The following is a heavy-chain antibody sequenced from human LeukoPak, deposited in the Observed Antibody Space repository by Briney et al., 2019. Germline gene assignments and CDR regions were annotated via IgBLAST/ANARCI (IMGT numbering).Heavy chain of an antibody. CDR3: ARADGDYNPDY. V-gene: IGHV3-30-3*01. D-gene: IGHD4-17*01. CDR2: ISYDGSNK. CDR1: GXTFSSYA. J-gene: IGHJ4*02. Sequence: PGRSLRLSWAASGXTFSSYAVHWVRQAPGKGLEWVAVISYDGSNKYYADSVKGRFTISRDNSKNTLYLQMNSLRAEDTAVYYCARADGDYNPDYWGQGTLVTVSS.